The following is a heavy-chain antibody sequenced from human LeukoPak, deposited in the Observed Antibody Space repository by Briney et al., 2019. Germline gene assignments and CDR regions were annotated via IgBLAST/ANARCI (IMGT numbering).Heavy chain of an antibody. CDR1: GYTFTNHG. V-gene: IGHV1-18*01. D-gene: IGHD4-17*01. CDR2: ISTYNGNT. J-gene: IGHJ3*02. Sequence: GASVKVSCKASGYTFTNHGINWGRQAPGQGLEWMGWISTYNGNTNYAQKLQGRVTMTTDTSTRTAYMELRSLRSDDPAVYYCATSGGWAYGDYDGFIAFDIWGQGTMVTVSS. CDR3: ATSGGWAYGDYDGFIAFDI.